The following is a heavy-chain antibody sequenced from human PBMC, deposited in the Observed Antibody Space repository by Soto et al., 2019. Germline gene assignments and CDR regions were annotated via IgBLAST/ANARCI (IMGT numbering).Heavy chain of an antibody. D-gene: IGHD2-2*01. V-gene: IGHV3-30*09. CDR2: ISYDGNNK. CDR3: ARARLDTPALDY. J-gene: IGHJ4*02. CDR1: GFTFSPYA. Sequence: QVQLVESGGGVVQPGRSLRLSCAASGFTFSPYAMHWVRQAPGKGLEWVAVISYDGNNKNYADSVKGRLAISRDNSRNTRYLQMNTLRAEDTAVYYCARARLDTPALDYWCQGTLVTVSS.